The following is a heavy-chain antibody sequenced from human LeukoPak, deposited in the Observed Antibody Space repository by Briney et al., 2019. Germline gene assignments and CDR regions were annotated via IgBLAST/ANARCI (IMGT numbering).Heavy chain of an antibody. Sequence: GGSLRLSCTASGFTFTDYYISWIRQAPGKGPEWLSYISPSGTTIFYAASVKGRFTISRDNAKNSPYLQMNSLRAEDTAVYHCARDARGAFGVWGQGTMVSVSS. J-gene: IGHJ3*01. CDR1: GFTFTDYY. CDR3: ARDARGAFGV. D-gene: IGHD3-10*01. V-gene: IGHV3-11*01. CDR2: ISPSGTTI.